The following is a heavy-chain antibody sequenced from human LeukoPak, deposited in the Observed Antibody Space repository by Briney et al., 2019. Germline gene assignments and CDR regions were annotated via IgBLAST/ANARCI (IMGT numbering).Heavy chain of an antibody. J-gene: IGHJ4*02. CDR2: IIPIFGTA. D-gene: IGHD3-22*01. CDR1: GGTFSSYA. CDR3: ARDLMNYYDSSGYGY. Sequence: ASVKVSCKASGGTFSSYAISWVRQAPGQGLEWMGGIIPIFGTANYAQKFQGRVTITADESTSTAYMELSSLRSEDTAVYYCARDLMNYYDSSGYGYWGQGTLVTVSS. V-gene: IGHV1-69*13.